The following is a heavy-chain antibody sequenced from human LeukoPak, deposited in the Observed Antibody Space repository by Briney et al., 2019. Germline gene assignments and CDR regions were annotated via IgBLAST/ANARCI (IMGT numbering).Heavy chain of an antibody. CDR1: GFTFRNYG. J-gene: IGHJ4*02. Sequence: QPGGSLRLSCAASGFTFRNYGMHWVRRAPGKGLEWVALIWYDGSNKYYADSVKGRFTISRDNSKNMLYLQMNSLRTEDTAVYYCATLRSDSSGWYYFDYWGQGTLVTVSS. D-gene: IGHD6-19*01. CDR3: ATLRSDSSGWYYFDY. V-gene: IGHV3-30*02. CDR2: IWYDGSNK.